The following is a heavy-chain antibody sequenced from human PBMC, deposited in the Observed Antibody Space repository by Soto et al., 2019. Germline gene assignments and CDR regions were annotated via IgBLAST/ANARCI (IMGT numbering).Heavy chain of an antibody. CDR2: ISYDGSNK. J-gene: IGHJ6*02. V-gene: IGHV3-30-3*01. D-gene: IGHD2-2*02. CDR3: ARGQFSKVVPAAIGLSGV. CDR1: GFTFSSYA. Sequence: PGGSLRLSCAASGFTFSSYAMHWVRQAPGKGLEWVAVISYDGSNKYYADSVKGRFTISRDNSKNTLYLQMNSLRAEDTAVYYCARGQFSKVVPAAIGLSGVWGQGTTVTVSS.